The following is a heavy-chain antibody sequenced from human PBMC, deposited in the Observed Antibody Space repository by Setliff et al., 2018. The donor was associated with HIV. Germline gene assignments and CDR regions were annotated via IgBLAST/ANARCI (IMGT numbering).Heavy chain of an antibody. CDR3: ARDGPIVGATTIFNY. V-gene: IGHV4-38-2*02. Sequence: SETLSLTCTVSGYSISSGYYWGWIRQPPGKGLEWIGSIYHSGSTYYNPSLKSRVTISVDTSKNQFSLKLSSVTAADTAVYYCARDGPIVGATTIFNYWGQGTLVTV. J-gene: IGHJ4*02. CDR1: GYSISSGYY. CDR2: IYHSGST. D-gene: IGHD1-26*01.